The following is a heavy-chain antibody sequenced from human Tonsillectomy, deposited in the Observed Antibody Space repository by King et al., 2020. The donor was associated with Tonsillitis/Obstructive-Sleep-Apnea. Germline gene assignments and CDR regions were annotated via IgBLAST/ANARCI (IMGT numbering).Heavy chain of an antibody. Sequence: VQLVESGAEVKKPGASVKVSCKASGYTFTGYYMHWVRQAPGQGLEWMGRINPNSGGTNYAQKFQGRVTMTRDTSISTAYMELSRLRSDDTAVYYFARDPFYCTGGVCTMWGQGTLVTVSS. V-gene: IGHV1-2*06. CDR3: ARDPFYCTGGVCTM. D-gene: IGHD2-8*02. J-gene: IGHJ4*02. CDR2: INPNSGGT. CDR1: GYTFTGYY.